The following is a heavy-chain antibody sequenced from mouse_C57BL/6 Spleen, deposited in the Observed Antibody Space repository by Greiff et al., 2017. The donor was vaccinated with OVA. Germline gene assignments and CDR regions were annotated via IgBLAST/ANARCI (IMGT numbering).Heavy chain of an antibody. CDR3: ARSGNYEAMDY. J-gene: IGHJ4*01. Sequence: VKLQESGAELVRPGTSVKMSCKASGYTFTNYWIGWAKQRPGHGLEWIGDIYPGGGYTNYNEKFKGKATLTADKSSSTAYMQFSSLTSEDSAIYYCARSGNYEAMDYWGQGTSVTVSS. D-gene: IGHD1-1*01. CDR2: IYPGGGYT. CDR1: GYTFTNYW. V-gene: IGHV1-63*01.